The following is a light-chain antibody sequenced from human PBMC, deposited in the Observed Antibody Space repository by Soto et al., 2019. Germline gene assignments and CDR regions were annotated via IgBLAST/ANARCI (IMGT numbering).Light chain of an antibody. CDR3: SAYAGSRV. V-gene: IGLV2-8*01. Sequence: HSAPTQPPSASGSPGQSVTISCTGTSSDVGAYNYVSWYQQHPGKAPKLIIFEVNKRPSGVPDRFSGSKSGNTASLTVSGLQAEDEADYYCSAYAGSRVFGGGTKVTVL. CDR2: EVN. CDR1: SSDVGAYNY. J-gene: IGLJ3*02.